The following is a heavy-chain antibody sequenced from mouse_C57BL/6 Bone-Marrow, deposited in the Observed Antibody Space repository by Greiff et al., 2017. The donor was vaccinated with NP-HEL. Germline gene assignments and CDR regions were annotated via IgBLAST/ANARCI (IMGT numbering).Heavy chain of an antibody. CDR3: ERETDYYGSPYYFDY. J-gene: IGHJ2*01. CDR1: GYTFTSYW. CDR2: IDPSDSYT. Sequence: QVQLQQPGAELVMPGASVKLSCKASGYTFTSYWMHWVKQRPGQGLEWIGEIDPSDSYTNYNQKFKGKSTLTVDKSSSTAYMQLSSLTSEDSAVYYCERETDYYGSPYYFDYWGQGTTLTVSS. V-gene: IGHV1-69*01. D-gene: IGHD1-1*01.